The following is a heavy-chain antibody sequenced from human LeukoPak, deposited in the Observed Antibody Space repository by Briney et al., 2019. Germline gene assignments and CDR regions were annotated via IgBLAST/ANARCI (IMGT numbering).Heavy chain of an antibody. V-gene: IGHV3-23*01. Sequence: PGGFLRLSCVASAFTFSSYALTWVRQAPGKGLEWVSGLSGSAGSPYYADSVKGRFTISRDNSKNTLFLQMNNLRAEDTAIYYCTKVASSGSCYQSDYWGQGTLVTVSS. D-gene: IGHD2-15*01. J-gene: IGHJ4*02. CDR2: LSGSAGSP. CDR1: AFTFSSYA. CDR3: TKVASSGSCYQSDY.